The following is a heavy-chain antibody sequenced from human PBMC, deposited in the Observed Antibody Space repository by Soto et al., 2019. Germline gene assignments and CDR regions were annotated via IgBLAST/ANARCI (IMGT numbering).Heavy chain of an antibody. Sequence: QVQLQESGPGLVKPSQTLSLTCTVSGGSISSGGYYWSWIRQHPGKGLEWIGYIYYSGSTYYNPSLKSRLAISVDTSKNQFSLKLSSVTAADTAVYYWARGVTMVRGVIHPPYFDYWGQGTLVTVSS. V-gene: IGHV4-31*03. J-gene: IGHJ4*02. CDR1: GGSISSGGYY. CDR2: IYYSGST. D-gene: IGHD3-10*01. CDR3: ARGVTMVRGVIHPPYFDY.